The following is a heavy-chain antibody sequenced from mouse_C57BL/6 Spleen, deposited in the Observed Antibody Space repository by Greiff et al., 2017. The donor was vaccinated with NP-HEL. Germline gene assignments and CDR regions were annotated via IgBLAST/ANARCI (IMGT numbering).Heavy chain of an antibody. J-gene: IGHJ2*01. V-gene: IGHV1-26*01. Sequence: VQLQQPGPELVKPGASVKISCKASGYTFTDYCMTWVKQRPGQGLEWIGDIYPDSGSTSYNQKFKGKATLTVDKSSSTAYMELRSLTSEDSAVYYCARGGLLTGWGQGTTLTVSS. CDR3: ARGGLLTG. CDR1: GYTFTDYC. CDR2: IYPDSGST.